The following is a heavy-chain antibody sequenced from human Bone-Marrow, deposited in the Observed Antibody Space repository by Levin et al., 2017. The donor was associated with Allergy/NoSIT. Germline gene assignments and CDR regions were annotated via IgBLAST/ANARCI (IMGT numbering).Heavy chain of an antibody. CDR3: AKAWYSGSYSDPFYYYGMDV. D-gene: IGHD1-26*01. CDR1: GFTFSSYG. CDR2: ISYDGSNK. V-gene: IGHV3-30*18. J-gene: IGHJ6*02. Sequence: GGSLRLSCAASGFTFSSYGMHWVRQAPGKGLEWVAVISYDGSNKYYADSVKGRFTISRDNSKNTLYLQMNSLRAEDTAVYYCAKAWYSGSYSDPFYYYGMDVWGQGTTVTVSS.